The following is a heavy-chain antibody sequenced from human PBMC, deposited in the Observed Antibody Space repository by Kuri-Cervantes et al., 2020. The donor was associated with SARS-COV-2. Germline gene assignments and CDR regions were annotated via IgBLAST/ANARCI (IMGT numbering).Heavy chain of an antibody. CDR2: INHSGST. D-gene: IGHD7-27*01. CDR3: ARGTGDLDY. V-gene: IGHV4-34*01. Sequence: GSLRLSCAVYGGSFSGYYWSWIRQPPGKGLEWIGEINHSGSTNYNPSLKSRVTISVDTSKNQSSLKLSSVTAADTAVYYCARGTGDLDYWGQGTLVTVSS. CDR1: GGSFSGYY. J-gene: IGHJ4*02.